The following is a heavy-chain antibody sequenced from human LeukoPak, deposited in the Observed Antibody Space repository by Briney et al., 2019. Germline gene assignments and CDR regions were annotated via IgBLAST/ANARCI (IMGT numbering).Heavy chain of an antibody. CDR3: ARGGDEYDFWSGYYTYYYYGMDV. CDR1: GFSFGKYW. D-gene: IGHD3-3*01. V-gene: IGHV3-7*03. Sequence: GGSLRLSCVASGFSFGKYWMSWVRQAPGKGLEWVANIKLDGSEKNYVDSVKGRFTISRDNTKNSLYLQMNSLRAEDTAVFYCARGGDEYDFWSGYYTYYYYGMDVWGQGTTVTVSS. J-gene: IGHJ6*02. CDR2: IKLDGSEK.